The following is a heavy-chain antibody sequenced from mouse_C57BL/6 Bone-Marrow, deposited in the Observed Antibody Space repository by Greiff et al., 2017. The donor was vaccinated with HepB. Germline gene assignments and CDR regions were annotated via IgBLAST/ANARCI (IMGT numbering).Heavy chain of an antibody. CDR3: ARGPFITTVVAGAMDY. Sequence: EVKLVESGGGLVKPGGSLKLSCAASGFTFSSYAMSWVRQTPEKRLEWVATISDGGSYTYYPDNVKGRFTISRDNAKNNLYLQMSHLKSEDTAMYYCARGPFITTVVAGAMDYWGQGTSVTVSS. CDR2: ISDGGSYT. V-gene: IGHV5-4*03. D-gene: IGHD1-1*01. J-gene: IGHJ4*01. CDR1: GFTFSSYA.